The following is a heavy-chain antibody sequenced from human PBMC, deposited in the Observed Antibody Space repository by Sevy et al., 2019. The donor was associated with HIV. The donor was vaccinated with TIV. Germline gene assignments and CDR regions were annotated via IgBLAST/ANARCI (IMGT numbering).Heavy chain of an antibody. Sequence: GESLKISCKGSGYSFATYWIVWVRQMPGNGLEWMGIIYPGDSDTRYRPSFQGQVTILADRSISTAFLQWSSLKASDTAIYYCARRSSSSELGHAMDVWGQRTTVTVSS. D-gene: IGHD6-6*01. J-gene: IGHJ6*02. V-gene: IGHV5-51*01. CDR3: ARRSSSSELGHAMDV. CDR2: IYPGDSDT. CDR1: GYSFATYW.